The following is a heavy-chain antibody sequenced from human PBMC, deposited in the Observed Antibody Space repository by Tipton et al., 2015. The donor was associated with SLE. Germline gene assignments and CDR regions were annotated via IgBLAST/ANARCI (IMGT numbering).Heavy chain of an antibody. V-gene: IGHV3-23*04. Sequence: QLVQSGGGLVQPGGSLRLSCAASGFTFNIFAMAWVRQAPGKGLEWVSGLSGSGASAYYADSVRGRFTVSRDNSKNTLYLQMNSLTADDTAVYYCAKDRDGGIWLHAFDVWGQGTMVTVSS. J-gene: IGHJ3*01. D-gene: IGHD1-26*01. CDR3: AKDRDGGIWLHAFDV. CDR2: LSGSGASA. CDR1: GFTFNIFA.